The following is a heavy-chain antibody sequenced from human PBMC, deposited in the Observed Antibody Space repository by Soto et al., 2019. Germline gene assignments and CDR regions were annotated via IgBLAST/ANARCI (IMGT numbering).Heavy chain of an antibody. D-gene: IGHD3-22*01. Sequence: EVQLVESGGGLVQPGGSLRLYCAASGFTFSSYWMHWVRQAPGKGLVWVSRINSDGSSTSYADSVKGRFTISRDNAKNTLYLQMNSLRADDTAVYYCASRYYDSSGYFAFDIWGQGTMVTVSS. J-gene: IGHJ3*02. CDR3: ASRYYDSSGYFAFDI. CDR2: INSDGSST. V-gene: IGHV3-74*01. CDR1: GFTFSSYW.